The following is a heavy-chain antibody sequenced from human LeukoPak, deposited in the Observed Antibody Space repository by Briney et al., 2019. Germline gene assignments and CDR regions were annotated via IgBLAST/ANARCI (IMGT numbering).Heavy chain of an antibody. CDR1: GYSFINYW. CDR3: ARRSQGSSSGFDY. D-gene: IGHD6-6*01. CDR2: LDPGDSDA. Sequence: GESLKIFCKGSGYSFINYWIGWVRQMPGKGLEWMGNLDPGDSDARYSPSIQGLVLISVDKSISTAYLQWSSLKASDTAIYYCARRSQGSSSGFDYWGQGTLVTVSS. V-gene: IGHV5-51*01. J-gene: IGHJ4*02.